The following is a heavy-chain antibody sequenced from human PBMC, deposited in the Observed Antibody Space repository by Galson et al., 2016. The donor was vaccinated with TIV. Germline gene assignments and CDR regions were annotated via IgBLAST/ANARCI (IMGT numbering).Heavy chain of an antibody. V-gene: IGHV4-39*07. D-gene: IGHD1-26*01. CDR1: GGSVISGDYH. Sequence: VSGGSVISGDYHWGWIRQHPGKGLEWIGSMYYTGRTYYNPSLRGRVAISIDTSKNQFSLKLRSMTAADTAVYYCARDRPSGLFDHWGQGTQVTVSS. CDR2: MYYTGRT. CDR3: ARDRPSGLFDH. J-gene: IGHJ4*02.